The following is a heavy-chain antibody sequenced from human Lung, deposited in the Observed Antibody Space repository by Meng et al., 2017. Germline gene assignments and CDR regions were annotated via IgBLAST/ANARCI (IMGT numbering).Heavy chain of an antibody. J-gene: IGHJ3*02. V-gene: IGHV3-21*01. D-gene: IGHD4-17*01. Sequence: EVQLVESGGGLVKPGGSLRLSCAASGFTFSSYSMKWVRQAPGKGLEWVSSIVSSGSDYIHYADSVKGRFTISRDNAKNSLYLQMNSLRAEDTAVYYCARDFRPRGDYHAFDIWGQGTMVTVSS. CDR3: ARDFRPRGDYHAFDI. CDR1: GFTFSSYS. CDR2: IVSSGSDYI.